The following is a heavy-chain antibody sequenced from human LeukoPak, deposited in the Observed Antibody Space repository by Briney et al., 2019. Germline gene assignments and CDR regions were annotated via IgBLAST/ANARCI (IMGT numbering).Heavy chain of an antibody. Sequence: ASVKVSCKVSGYTFTDYYMHWVQQAPRKGLEWMGLVDPEDGETIYAEKFQGRVTITADTSTDTAYMELSSLRSEDTAVYYCATTPPSSSSPGGYNWFDPWGQGTLVTVSS. CDR2: VDPEDGET. D-gene: IGHD6-6*01. CDR1: GYTFTDYY. V-gene: IGHV1-69-2*01. CDR3: ATTPPSSSSPGGYNWFDP. J-gene: IGHJ5*02.